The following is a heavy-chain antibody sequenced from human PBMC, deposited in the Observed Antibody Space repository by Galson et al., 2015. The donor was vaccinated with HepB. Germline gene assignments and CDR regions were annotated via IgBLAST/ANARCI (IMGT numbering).Heavy chain of an antibody. J-gene: IGHJ6*02. CDR3: ARLDFPAGTVAAAHYYYYSYGMAV. CDR1: GYSFTSYW. D-gene: IGHD4-23*01. Sequence: QSGAEVKKPGESLRISCKGSGYSFTSYWIIWVRQMPGKGLEWMGKIDPSDSYINYSPSFQGHVTISADKSISTAYLQWSSLKASDTAMYYCARLDFPAGTVAAAHYYYYSYGMAVWGQGTTVTVSS. CDR2: IDPSDSYI. V-gene: IGHV5-10-1*01.